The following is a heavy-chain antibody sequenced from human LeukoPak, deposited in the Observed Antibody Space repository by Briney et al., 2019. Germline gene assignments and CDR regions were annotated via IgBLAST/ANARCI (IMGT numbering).Heavy chain of an antibody. J-gene: IGHJ6*03. D-gene: IGHD3-10*01. CDR3: ARAGSITMVRGTNYYYYYMDV. V-gene: IGHV3-23*01. CDR1: GFTFSSYA. CDR2: ISGSGVST. Sequence: GGSLRLSCTASGFTFSSYAMSWVRQAPGKGLEWVSGISGSGVSTYYADSVKGRFTISRDNAKNSLYLQMNSLRAEDTALYYCARAGSITMVRGTNYYYYYMDVWGKGTTVTVSS.